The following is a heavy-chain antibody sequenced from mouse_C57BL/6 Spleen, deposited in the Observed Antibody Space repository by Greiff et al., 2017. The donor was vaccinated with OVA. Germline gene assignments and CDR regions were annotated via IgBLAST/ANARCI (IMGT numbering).Heavy chain of an antibody. CDR1: GYTFTSYW. J-gene: IGHJ3*01. CDR3: ARGDYSNPSFAY. CDR2: IHPNSGST. V-gene: IGHV1-64*01. Sequence: QVQLQQPGAELVQPGASVKLSCKASGYTFTSYWMHWVKQRPGQGLEWIGMIHPNSGSTNYNEKFKSKATMTVAKSSSTASMQLSSLTSDDSAVYYCARGDYSNPSFAYWGQGTLVTVSA. D-gene: IGHD2-5*01.